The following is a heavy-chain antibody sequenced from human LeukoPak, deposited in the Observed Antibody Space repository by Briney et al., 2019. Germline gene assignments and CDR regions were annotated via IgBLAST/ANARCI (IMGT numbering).Heavy chain of an antibody. CDR3: ARDPGYSSGTALDY. D-gene: IGHD6-19*01. CDR2: IWYDGSNK. Sequence: GRSLRLSCAASGFTFSSYGMHWVRQAPGKGLEWVAVIWYDGSNKYYADSVKGRFTISRDNSKNTLYLQMNSLRAEDTAVYYCARDPGYSSGTALDYWGQGTLVTVSS. V-gene: IGHV3-33*01. CDR1: GFTFSSYG. J-gene: IGHJ4*02.